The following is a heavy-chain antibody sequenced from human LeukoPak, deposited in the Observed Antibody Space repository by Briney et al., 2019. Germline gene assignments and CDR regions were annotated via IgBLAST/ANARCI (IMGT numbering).Heavy chain of an antibody. D-gene: IGHD2-2*01. J-gene: IGHJ4*02. CDR2: ISSSSSYI. V-gene: IGHV3-21*01. CDR3: ARASGYCSSTSCHGDFDY. Sequence: PGGSLRLSCAASGFTFSSYSMNWVRQAPGKGLEWVSSISSSSSYIYYADSVKGRFTISRDNSKNTLYLQMNSLRPEDTAVYYCARASGYCSSTSCHGDFDYWGQGTLVTVSS. CDR1: GFTFSSYS.